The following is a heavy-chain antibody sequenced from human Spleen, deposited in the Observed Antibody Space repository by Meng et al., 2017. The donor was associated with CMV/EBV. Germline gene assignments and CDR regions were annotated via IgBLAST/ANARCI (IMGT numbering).Heavy chain of an antibody. Sequence: SETLSLTCRASGGFVSSGSYCWNCIRQPPGQGLVWIGYIYYSGSTNYNPSLKSRVSISVDTSKNQFSLKQNSVTAADTAVYYCARKPYYYSSGDPMDYWGQGILVTVSS. J-gene: IGHJ4*02. CDR3: ARKPYYYSSGDPMDY. CDR2: IYYSGST. D-gene: IGHD3-10*01. V-gene: IGHV4-61*01. CDR1: GGFVSSGSYC.